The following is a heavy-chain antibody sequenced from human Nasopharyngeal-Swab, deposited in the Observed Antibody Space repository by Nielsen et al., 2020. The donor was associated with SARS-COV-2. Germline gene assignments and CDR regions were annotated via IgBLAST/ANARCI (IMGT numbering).Heavy chain of an antibody. CDR2: IYSGGST. CDR1: GFTVSSNY. J-gene: IGHJ4*02. Sequence: GASLKISCAASGFTVSSNYMSWVRQAPGKGLEWVSVIYSGGSTYYADSVKGRFIISRDNSKNTLYLQMNSLRAEDTAVYYCARGGGDDYVWGSYNYYFDYWGQGTLVTVSS. CDR3: ARGGGDDYVWGSYNYYFDY. V-gene: IGHV3-53*01. D-gene: IGHD3-16*01.